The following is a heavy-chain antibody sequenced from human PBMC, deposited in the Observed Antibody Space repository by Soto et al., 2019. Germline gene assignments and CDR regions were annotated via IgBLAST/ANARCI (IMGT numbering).Heavy chain of an antibody. CDR2: ISGSGGST. CDR3: VTMVREDYYYYGMDV. V-gene: IGHV3-23*01. CDR1: GFTFSSYA. D-gene: IGHD3-10*01. J-gene: IGHJ6*02. Sequence: GGSLRLSCAASGFTFSSYAMSWVRQAPGKGLEWVSAISGSGGSTYYADSVKGRFTISRDNSKNTLYLQMNSLRAEDTAVYYVVTMVREDYYYYGMDVWGQGTTVTVSS.